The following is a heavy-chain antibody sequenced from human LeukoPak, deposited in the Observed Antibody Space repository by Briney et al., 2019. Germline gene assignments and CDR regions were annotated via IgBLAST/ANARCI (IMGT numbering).Heavy chain of an antibody. Sequence: PSETLSLTCSVSGGSIRSYYWSWIRQPPGKGLGWIGYIFYSGSTNYNPSLQSRVTISKDTSKNQFSLKLTSLTAADTAMYYCARESSTAGFDYWGQGTLVTVSS. CDR3: ARESSTAGFDY. V-gene: IGHV4-59*01. CDR2: IFYSGST. J-gene: IGHJ4*02. CDR1: GGSIRSYY.